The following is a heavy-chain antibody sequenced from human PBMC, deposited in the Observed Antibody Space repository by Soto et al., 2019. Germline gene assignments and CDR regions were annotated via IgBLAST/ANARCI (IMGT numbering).Heavy chain of an antibody. D-gene: IGHD3-10*01. V-gene: IGHV1-3*01. CDR2: INAGNGNT. CDR3: ARATDKLMTIYYGMDV. CDR1: GYTFTKYV. J-gene: IGHJ6*02. Sequence: GASVKVSCKASGYTFTKYVIHWVRQAPGQRLEWMGWINAGNGNTKYSQKFQVRSIMTRDTSARTAYMELSSLRSEDTVVYYCARATDKLMTIYYGMDVWGQGTTVTVSS.